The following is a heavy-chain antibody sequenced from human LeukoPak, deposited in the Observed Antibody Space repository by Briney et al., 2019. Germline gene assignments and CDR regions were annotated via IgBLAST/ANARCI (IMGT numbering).Heavy chain of an antibody. CDR3: ARDNRGSRLFPRNYYYYMDV. CDR2: ISDSGNA. Sequence: SGGSLRLSCAASGFTLSSYAMSWVRQAPGKGLEWVSAISDSGNAYHADSVKGRFTISRDSSKNTLFLQMNRLRPEDAAVYYCARDNRGSRLFPRNYYYYMDVWGKGTTVTVSS. D-gene: IGHD2-21*01. V-gene: IGHV3-23*01. J-gene: IGHJ6*03. CDR1: GFTLSSYA.